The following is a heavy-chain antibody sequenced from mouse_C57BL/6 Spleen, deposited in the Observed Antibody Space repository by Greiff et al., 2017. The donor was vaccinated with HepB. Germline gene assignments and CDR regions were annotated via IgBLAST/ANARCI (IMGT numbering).Heavy chain of an antibody. Sequence: EVMLVESGGGLVQPGGSLSLSCAASGFTFTDYYMSWVRQPPGKALEWLGFIRNKANGYTTEYSASVKGRFTISRDNSQSILYLQMNALRAEDSATYYCARSHYGYGGFAYWGQGTLVTVSA. CDR3: ARSHYGYGGFAY. D-gene: IGHD2-2*01. CDR2: IRNKANGYTT. J-gene: IGHJ3*01. V-gene: IGHV7-3*01. CDR1: GFTFTDYY.